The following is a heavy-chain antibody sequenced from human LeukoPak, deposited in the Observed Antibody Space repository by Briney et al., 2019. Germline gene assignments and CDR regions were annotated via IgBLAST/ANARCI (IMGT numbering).Heavy chain of an antibody. V-gene: IGHV4-4*07. Sequence: SETLSLTCTVSGGSISSYYWSWIRQPAVKGLEWIGRIYTSGSTNYNPSLKSRVTMSVDTSENQFSLKLSSVTAADTAVYYCARENSYGPFVYYYYYGMDVWGQGTTVTVSS. CDR1: GGSISSYY. D-gene: IGHD5-18*01. CDR3: ARENSYGPFVYYYYYGMDV. CDR2: IYTSGST. J-gene: IGHJ6*02.